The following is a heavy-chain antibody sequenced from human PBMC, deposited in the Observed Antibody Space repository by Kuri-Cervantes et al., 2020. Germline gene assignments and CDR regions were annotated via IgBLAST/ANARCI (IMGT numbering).Heavy chain of an antibody. Sequence: ASVKVSCKASGYTFTSYGISWVRQAPGQGLEWMGWISAYNGNTNYAQKLQGRVTMTTDTSTSTAHMELSSLRSEDTAVYYCARSARGGFGMYYYYGMDVWGQGTTVTVSS. CDR3: ARSARGGFGMYYYYGMDV. CDR1: GYTFTSYG. D-gene: IGHD2-15*01. CDR2: ISAYNGNT. V-gene: IGHV1-18*01. J-gene: IGHJ6*02.